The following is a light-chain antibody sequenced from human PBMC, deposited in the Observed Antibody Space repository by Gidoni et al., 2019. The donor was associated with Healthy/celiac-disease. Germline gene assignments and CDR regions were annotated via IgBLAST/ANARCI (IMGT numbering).Light chain of an antibody. CDR1: QSVSSY. J-gene: IGKJ2*03. CDR3: QQRSNWPPS. Sequence: IVFTRSPATLSLSPGERVTLPCRASQSVSSYLAWYQQKPGQVHRRLIYDASNRATGIPARFSGSGSGTDFTLTISSLEPEDFAVYYCQQRSNWPPSFGQGTKLEIK. CDR2: DAS. V-gene: IGKV3-11*01.